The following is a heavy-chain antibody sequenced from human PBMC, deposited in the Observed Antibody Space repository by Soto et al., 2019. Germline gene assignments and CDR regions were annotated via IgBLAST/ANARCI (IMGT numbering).Heavy chain of an antibody. J-gene: IGHJ4*02. D-gene: IGHD6-13*01. CDR2: IIPIFGTA. CDR3: AREPGVYTTDNLQLFDY. Sequence: QVQLVQSGAEVKKPGSSVKVSCKASGGTFSSYAISWVRQAPGQGLEWMGGIIPIFGTANYAQKFQGRVTITADESTSTADMELSSLRSEDTAVYYCAREPGVYTTDNLQLFDYWGQGTLVTVSS. V-gene: IGHV1-69*01. CDR1: GGTFSSYA.